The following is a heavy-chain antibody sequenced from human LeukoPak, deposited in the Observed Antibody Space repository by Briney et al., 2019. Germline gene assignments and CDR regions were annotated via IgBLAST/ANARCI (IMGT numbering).Heavy chain of an antibody. Sequence: ASVKVSCKASGGTFSSYAISWVRQAPGQGLEWMGGIIPIFGTANYAQKFQGRVTITADETTSTAYMELSSLRSEDTAVYYCARGWELLPHGFQHWGQGTLVTVSS. CDR2: IIPIFGTA. CDR1: GGTFSSYA. D-gene: IGHD1-26*01. CDR3: ARGWELLPHGFQH. J-gene: IGHJ1*01. V-gene: IGHV1-69*13.